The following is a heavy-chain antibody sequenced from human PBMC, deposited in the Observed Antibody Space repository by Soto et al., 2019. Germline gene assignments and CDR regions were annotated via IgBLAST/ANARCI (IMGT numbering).Heavy chain of an antibody. D-gene: IGHD2-21*01. CDR2: IDPSDSYT. Sequence: GESLKISCKGSGYSFTSYLISWVRQMPGKGLEWMGRIDPSDSYTNYSPSFRGHVTISVDKSTSTAYLQWSSLQASDTALYYCARWVMGVYSLDYWGQGTLVTVSS. J-gene: IGHJ4*02. V-gene: IGHV5-10-1*01. CDR1: GYSFTSYL. CDR3: ARWVMGVYSLDY.